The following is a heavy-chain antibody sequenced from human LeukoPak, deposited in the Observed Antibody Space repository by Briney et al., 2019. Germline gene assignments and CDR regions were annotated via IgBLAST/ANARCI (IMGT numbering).Heavy chain of an antibody. V-gene: IGHV3-11*01. J-gene: IGHJ6*03. Sequence: GGSLRLSCAASGFTFSDYYMSWIRQAPGKGLEWVSYISSSGSTIYYADSVKGRFTISRDNAKNSLYLQINSLRAEDTAVYYCARVAAPSFGFYYYYMDVWGKGTTVTVSS. D-gene: IGHD6-13*01. CDR3: ARVAAPSFGFYYYYMDV. CDR2: ISSSGSTI. CDR1: GFTFSDYY.